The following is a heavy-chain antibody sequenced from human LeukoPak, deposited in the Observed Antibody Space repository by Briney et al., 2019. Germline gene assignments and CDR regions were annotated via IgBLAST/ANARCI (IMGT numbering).Heavy chain of an antibody. D-gene: IGHD3-22*01. CDR3: ARELRYDNSDSGAF. V-gene: IGHV4-59*12. Sequence: GSLRLSCAASGFTFSSYAMSWVRQAPGKGLEWIGSIYYSGSTNYNPSLKSRVTISVDTSKNQFSLKLTSVTAADTALYYCARELRYDNSDSGAFWGQGTVVTVSS. CDR2: IYYSGST. J-gene: IGHJ3*01. CDR1: GFTFSSYA.